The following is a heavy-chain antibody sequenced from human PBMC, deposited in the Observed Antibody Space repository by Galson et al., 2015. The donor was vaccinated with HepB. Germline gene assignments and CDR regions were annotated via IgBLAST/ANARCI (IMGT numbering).Heavy chain of an antibody. CDR3: ARAAGDSSTYANDY. J-gene: IGHJ4*02. Sequence: TLSLTCTVSGASISSSLYYWVWVRQPPEKGLEWIGSIYYTGNTYYESSLKSRVTISADMSKNQFSLKVNSVTAADTAVYYCARAAGDSSTYANDYWGQGALVTVSS. V-gene: IGHV4-39*07. D-gene: IGHD5-18*01. CDR1: GASISSSLYY. CDR2: IYYTGNT.